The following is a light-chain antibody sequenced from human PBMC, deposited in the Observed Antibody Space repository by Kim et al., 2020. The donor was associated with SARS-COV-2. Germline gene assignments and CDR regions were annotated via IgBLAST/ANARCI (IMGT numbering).Light chain of an antibody. CDR3: AARDDTLSGFL. Sequence: GQRVTISCTGSISNIVSHSVYWSQQFPGTAPKLLIYRNDQRPAGVPDRFSGSKSGTSASLAISGLRSADEADYYCAARDDTLSGFLFGGGTKVTVL. J-gene: IGLJ1*01. CDR2: RND. V-gene: IGLV1-47*01. CDR1: ISNIVSHS.